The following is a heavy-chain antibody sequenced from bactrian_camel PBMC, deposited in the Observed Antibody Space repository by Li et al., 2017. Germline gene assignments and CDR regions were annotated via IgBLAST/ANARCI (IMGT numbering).Heavy chain of an antibody. CDR2: IHGDGNYI. V-gene: IGHV3-2*01. CDR1: GLTFSIYY. CDR3: ATNGGGWAATY. Sequence: VQLVESGGGLVQSGGSLRVSCAAAGLTFSIYYMTWVRQAPGKGLEWVDSIHGDGNYIWYSDAVKGRFTISRDNAKSTVYLQMNSLKSEDTARYYCATNGGGWAATYWGQGTQVTVS. D-gene: IGHD5*01. J-gene: IGHJ4*01.